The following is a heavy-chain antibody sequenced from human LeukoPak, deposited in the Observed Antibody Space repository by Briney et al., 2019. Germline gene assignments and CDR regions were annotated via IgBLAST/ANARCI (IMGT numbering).Heavy chain of an antibody. J-gene: IGHJ4*02. CDR3: ATGITMVRGTLFDY. D-gene: IGHD3-10*01. Sequence: GGSLRLSCAASGFPFSSYGMGWVRPAPGKGVGWVSAISGSGGSTYYADSVKGRFTISRDNSKNTLYLQMNSLRAEDTAVYYCATGITMVRGTLFDYWGQGTLVTVSS. V-gene: IGHV3-23*01. CDR1: GFPFSSYG. CDR2: ISGSGGST.